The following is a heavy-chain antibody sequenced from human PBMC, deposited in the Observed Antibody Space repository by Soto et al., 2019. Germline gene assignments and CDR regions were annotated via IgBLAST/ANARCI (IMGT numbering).Heavy chain of an antibody. J-gene: IGHJ6*03. CDR3: ARIRSPPYYYYYMDV. CDR2: IDWDDDK. CDR1: GFSLSTSGMC. Sequence: GSGPTLVNPTQTLTLTCTFSGFSLSTSGMCVSWIRQPPGKALEWLARIDWDDDKYYSTSLKTRLTISKDTSKNQVVLTMTNMDPVDTATYYCARIRSPPYYYYYMDVLGKGTTVTVSS. V-gene: IGHV2-70*11.